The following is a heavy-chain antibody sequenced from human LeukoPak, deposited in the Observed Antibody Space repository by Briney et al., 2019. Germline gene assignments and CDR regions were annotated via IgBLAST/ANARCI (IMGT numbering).Heavy chain of an antibody. CDR3: ARAPEMSGSYYDQYFQY. D-gene: IGHD1-26*01. Sequence: ASVKVSCKASGYTFTGYYMHWVRQAPGQGLEWMGRINPNSGGTNYAQKFQGRVTMTRDTSISTAYMELSRLRSDDTAVYYCARAPEMSGSYYDQYFQYWGQGTLVTVSS. J-gene: IGHJ1*01. CDR2: INPNSGGT. V-gene: IGHV1-2*06. CDR1: GYTFTGYY.